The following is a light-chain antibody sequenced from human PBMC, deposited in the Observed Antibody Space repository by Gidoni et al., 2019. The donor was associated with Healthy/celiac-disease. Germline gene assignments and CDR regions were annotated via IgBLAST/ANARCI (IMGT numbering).Light chain of an antibody. J-gene: IGLJ2*01. CDR1: SSNIGAGYD. CDR2: GNS. CDR3: QSYDSSLSVV. V-gene: IGLV1-40*01. Sequence: QSVLTQPPSVSGAPGQRVTISCTGSSSNIGAGYDVHWYHQLPGTAPKLLIYGNSNRPSGVPDRFSGSKSGTSASLANTGLQAEDEADYYCQSYDSSLSVVFGGGTKLTVL.